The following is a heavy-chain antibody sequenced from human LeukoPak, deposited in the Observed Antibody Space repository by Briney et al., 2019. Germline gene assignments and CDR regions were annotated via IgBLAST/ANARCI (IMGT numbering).Heavy chain of an antibody. Sequence: GDSLRLSCAASGFTFSTYSMNWLRLAPGKGLEWVSSISPDSNYKSYVDSVKGRFTISRDNAKSSLYLQMNSLRAEDTAVYYCVRGGYRGFDYEYWGQGTLVTVSS. V-gene: IGHV3-21*01. D-gene: IGHD5-12*01. CDR3: VRGGYRGFDYEY. J-gene: IGHJ4*02. CDR2: ISPDSNYK. CDR1: GFTFSTYS.